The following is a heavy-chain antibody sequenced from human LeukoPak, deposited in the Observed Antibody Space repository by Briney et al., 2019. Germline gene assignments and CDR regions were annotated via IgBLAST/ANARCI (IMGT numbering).Heavy chain of an antibody. D-gene: IGHD5-12*01. V-gene: IGHV1-69*04. CDR1: GGTFSNYG. CDR3: ARDRGYEGGFDY. CDR2: IVPILGVT. J-gene: IGHJ4*02. Sequence: SAKVSCKASGGTFSNYGINWVRQAPGQGPEWMGRIVPILGVTSYAQEFQGRVTISADKSTTTVYMELSSLRSEDTAVYYCARDRGYEGGFDYWGQGTLVTVSS.